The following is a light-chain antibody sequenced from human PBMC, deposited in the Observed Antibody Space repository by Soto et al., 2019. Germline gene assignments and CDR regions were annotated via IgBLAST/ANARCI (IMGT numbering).Light chain of an antibody. CDR2: DVD. CDR1: SSDVGGYNY. V-gene: IGLV2-11*01. CDR3: CSYAGSYTYV. Sequence: LTQPRSVSGSPEQSVTISCTGTSSDVGGYNYVSWYQQHPGKAPKLLIYDVDRRPSGVPDRFSGSKSGNTASLTISGLQAEDEANYYCCSYAGSYTYVFGTGTKVT. J-gene: IGLJ1*01.